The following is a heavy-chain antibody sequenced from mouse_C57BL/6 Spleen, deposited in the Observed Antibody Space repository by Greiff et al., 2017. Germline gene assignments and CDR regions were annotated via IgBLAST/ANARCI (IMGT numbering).Heavy chain of an antibody. Sequence: VQLQQSGAELVRPGTSVKVSCKASGYAFTNYLIEWVKQRPGQGLEWIGVINPGSGGTNYNEKFKGKATLTADKSSSTAYMQLSSLTSEDSAVYFCARLETGAWFAYWGQGTLVTVSA. J-gene: IGHJ3*01. V-gene: IGHV1-54*01. CDR3: ARLETGAWFAY. D-gene: IGHD4-1*01. CDR2: INPGSGGT. CDR1: GYAFTNYL.